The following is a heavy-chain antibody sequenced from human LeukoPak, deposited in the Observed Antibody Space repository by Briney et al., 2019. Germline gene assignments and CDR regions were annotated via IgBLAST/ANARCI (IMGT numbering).Heavy chain of an antibody. CDR3: ARGRIAVAGLYY. CDR2: ISYDGSNK. J-gene: IGHJ4*02. D-gene: IGHD6-19*01. CDR1: GFTFSSYA. Sequence: GGSLRLSCAASGFTFSSYAMHWVRQAPGKGLEWVAVISYDGSNKYYADSVKGRFTISRDNSKNTLYLQMNSLRAEDTAVYYCARGRIAVAGLYYWGQGTLVTVSS. V-gene: IGHV3-30-3*01.